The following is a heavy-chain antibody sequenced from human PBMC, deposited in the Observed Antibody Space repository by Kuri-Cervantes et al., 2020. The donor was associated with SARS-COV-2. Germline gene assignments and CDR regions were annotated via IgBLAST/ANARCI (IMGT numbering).Heavy chain of an antibody. CDR2: IYYSGST. D-gene: IGHD3-22*01. J-gene: IGHJ5*02. Sequence: SETLSLTCTVSGGSISSGSYYWSWIRQPAGKGLEWIGYIYYSGSTNYNPSLKSRVTISVDTSKNQFSLKLSSVTAADTAVYYCARVRRHYDSSGYYLNWFDPWGQGTLVTVSS. V-gene: IGHV4-61*10. CDR1: GGSISSGSYY. CDR3: ARVRRHYDSSGYYLNWFDP.